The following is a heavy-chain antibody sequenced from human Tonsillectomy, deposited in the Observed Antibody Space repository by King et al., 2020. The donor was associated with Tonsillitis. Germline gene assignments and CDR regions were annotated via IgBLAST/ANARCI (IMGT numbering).Heavy chain of an antibody. CDR2: IYPGDSDT. J-gene: IGHJ6*02. Sequence: QLVQSGAEVKKPGESLKISCKGSGYSFTSYWIGWVRQMPGKGLEWMGIIYPGDSDTRYSPSFQGQVTISADKSISTAYLQWSSLKASDTAMYYCARWGVDTVTTEKYYYYYYCRDVWGQGTTVTVSS. D-gene: IGHD4-11*01. CDR3: ARWGVDTVTTEKYYYYYYCRDV. CDR1: GYSFTSYW. V-gene: IGHV5-51*01.